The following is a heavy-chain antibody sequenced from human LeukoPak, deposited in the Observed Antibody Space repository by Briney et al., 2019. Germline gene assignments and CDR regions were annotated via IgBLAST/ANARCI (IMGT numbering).Heavy chain of an antibody. CDR2: INPSGGST. V-gene: IGHV1-46*01. J-gene: IGHJ5*02. CDR1: GYTFTSCY. CDR3: ARVIRDCTNGVCYNHWFDP. D-gene: IGHD2-8*01. Sequence: GASVKVSCKASGYTFTSCYMHWVRQAPGQGLEWMGIINPSGGSTSYAQKFQGRVTMTRDTSTSTVYMELSSLRSEDTAVYYCARVIRDCTNGVCYNHWFDPWGQGTLVTVSS.